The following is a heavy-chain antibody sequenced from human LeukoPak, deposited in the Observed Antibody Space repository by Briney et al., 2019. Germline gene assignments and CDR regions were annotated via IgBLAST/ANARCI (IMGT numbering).Heavy chain of an antibody. Sequence: SETLSLTCTVSGGSITSDFWSWIRQPPGKGLEWIGYSYYRGSTIYNPSLQSRATISVDPSKNQFSLELRSVTAADTAVYFCARVGSWETHFGGQGTLVTVSS. CDR2: SYYRGST. CDR3: ARVGSWETHF. J-gene: IGHJ4*02. CDR1: GGSITSDF. D-gene: IGHD1-26*01. V-gene: IGHV4-59*08.